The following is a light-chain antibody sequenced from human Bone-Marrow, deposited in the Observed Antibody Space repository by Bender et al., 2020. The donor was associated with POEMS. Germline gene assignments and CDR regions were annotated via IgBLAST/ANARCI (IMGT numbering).Light chain of an antibody. CDR1: STDDDFRHL. CDR3: CSNTGFNTWV. V-gene: IGLV2-23*02. J-gene: IGLJ3*02. Sequence: QSALTQPASASGSPGQSITISCTGTSTDDDFRHLVSWYQHQPGKPPRLIIYEVSRRPSGISQRFSGSQYGTTASLTISGLQTEDEADYYCCSNTGFNTWVFGGGTKVTVL. CDR2: EVS.